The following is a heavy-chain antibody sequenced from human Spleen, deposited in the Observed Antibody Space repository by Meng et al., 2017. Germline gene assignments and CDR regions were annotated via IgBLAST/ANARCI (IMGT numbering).Heavy chain of an antibody. CDR3: ARDARNWNYGGGYYQYYVMDV. D-gene: IGHD1-7*01. CDR2: IKQDGGEK. V-gene: IGHV3-7*01. CDR1: GFTFRSYW. J-gene: IGHJ6*02. Sequence: GESLKISCADSGFTFRSYWMSWVRQAPGKGLEWVANIKQDGGEKYYVDSVKGRFTISRDNAKNSLYLQMNSLSAEDAAVYYCARDARNWNYGGGYYQYYVMDVWGQGTTVTVSS.